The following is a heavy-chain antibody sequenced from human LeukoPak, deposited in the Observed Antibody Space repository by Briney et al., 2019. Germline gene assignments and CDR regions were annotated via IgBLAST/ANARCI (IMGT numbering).Heavy chain of an antibody. Sequence: GGSLRLSCAASGFTFSSYWMSWVRQAPGKGLEWVANIRQDGSVQNYVDSVKGRFTISRDNPKNSVYLQMSSLRAEDTALYYCVKYISVPRTQLLGDYWGQGTLVTVSS. J-gene: IGHJ4*02. CDR1: GFTFSSYW. CDR2: IRQDGSVQ. D-gene: IGHD6-19*01. CDR3: VKYISVPRTQLLGDY. V-gene: IGHV3-7*03.